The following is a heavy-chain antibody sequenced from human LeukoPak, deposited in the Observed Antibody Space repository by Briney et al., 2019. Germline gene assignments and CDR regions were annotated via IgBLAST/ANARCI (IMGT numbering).Heavy chain of an antibody. J-gene: IGHJ4*02. CDR2: INHSGST. CDR3: ANAPADYGDYN. V-gene: IGHV4-34*01. D-gene: IGHD4-17*01. Sequence: PSETLSLTCAVYGGSFSGYYWSWIRQPPGKGLEWIGEINHSGSTNYNPSLKSRVTISVDTSKNQFSLKLSSGTAADTAVYYCANAPADYGDYNWGQGTLVTVSS. CDR1: GGSFSGYY.